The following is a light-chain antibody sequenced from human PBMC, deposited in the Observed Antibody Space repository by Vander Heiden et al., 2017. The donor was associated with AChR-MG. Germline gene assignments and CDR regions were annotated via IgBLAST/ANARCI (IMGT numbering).Light chain of an antibody. V-gene: IGLV1-44*01. Sequence: QSVLTQPPSASGTPGQRVTLSCSGRRSNIGSNTVNWYQQLPRTAPKLLIYSNNQRPSGVPDRFSGSNSGTSASLAISGLQSEDEADYYCAAWDDSLKGPVFGGGTRLTVL. CDR3: AAWDDSLKGPV. CDR1: RSNIGSNT. J-gene: IGLJ3*02. CDR2: SNN.